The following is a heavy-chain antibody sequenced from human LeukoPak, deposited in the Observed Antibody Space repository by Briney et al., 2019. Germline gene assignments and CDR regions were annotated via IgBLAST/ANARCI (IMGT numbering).Heavy chain of an antibody. D-gene: IGHD2-15*01. Sequence: GGSLRLSCAASGFPFSSYGMSWVRQAPGKGLEWVSAITGSSRSTYYADSVKGRFTISRDNSKNTLYLQMNSLRAEDTAIYYCAKDQLNRFCSGGSCSTTHDYWGQGTLVTVSS. CDR2: ITGSSRST. J-gene: IGHJ4*02. CDR1: GFPFSSYG. CDR3: AKDQLNRFCSGGSCSTTHDY. V-gene: IGHV3-23*01.